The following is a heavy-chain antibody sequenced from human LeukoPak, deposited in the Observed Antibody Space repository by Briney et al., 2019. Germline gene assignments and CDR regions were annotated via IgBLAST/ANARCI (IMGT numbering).Heavy chain of an antibody. D-gene: IGHD3-10*02. CDR3: ARDRNYDRGGWYFDL. J-gene: IGHJ2*01. CDR2: MKLDGSKK. CDR1: GLTFSTDW. V-gene: IGHV3-7*01. Sequence: GGSLTLSCEASGLTFSTDWMSWVRQAPGKGLEWVANMKLDGSKKYHIPSVEGRFTIATDDAKHPLYLQMNSLRAEDTAVYYCARDRNYDRGGWYFDLWGRGTLVTVSS.